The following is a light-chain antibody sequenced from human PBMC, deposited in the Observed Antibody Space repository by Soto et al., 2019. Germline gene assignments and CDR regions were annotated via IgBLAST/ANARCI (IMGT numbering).Light chain of an antibody. J-gene: IGKJ4*01. V-gene: IGKV1-27*01. CDR3: QKYNDVPLT. CDR1: QGISNY. CDR2: AAS. Sequence: DVQMTQSPSSLSASVGDSVTITCRASQGISNYLAWYQQQPGKVPKLLIYAASTLQSGVPSRFSGRGSGTDFTLTISNLQPEDVATYYCQKYNDVPLTFGGGTKVEIK.